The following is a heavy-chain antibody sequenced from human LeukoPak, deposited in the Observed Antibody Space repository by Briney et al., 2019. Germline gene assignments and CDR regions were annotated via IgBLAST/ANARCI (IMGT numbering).Heavy chain of an antibody. CDR3: ARGGWLQYLSYDY. CDR1: GGSISSYY. D-gene: IGHD4-11*01. V-gene: IGHV4-59*01. Sequence: PSETLSLTCTVSGGSISSYYWSWIRQSPGKGLEWIGYIYYSGSSSYNPSLKSRVTISVDTSKNQFSLRLNSVTAADTAVYYCARGGWLQYLSYDYWGQGTLVTVSS. J-gene: IGHJ4*02. CDR2: IYYSGSS.